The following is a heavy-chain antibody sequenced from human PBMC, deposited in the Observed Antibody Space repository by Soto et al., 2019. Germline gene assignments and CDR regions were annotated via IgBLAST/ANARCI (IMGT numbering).Heavy chain of an antibody. D-gene: IGHD3-16*01. Sequence: EVQLVESGGDLVQPGGSLRLSCAASGFTFSDYWMHWVRQVPGKGLVWVSRINNGGSGTSYAAFAKGRFTISRDDAKNPLYLQMNSLRPADTSVYFFATLPLAGPASWGQGTLVTVSS. J-gene: IGHJ5*02. CDR1: GFTFSDYW. CDR2: INNGGSGT. V-gene: IGHV3-74*01. CDR3: ATLPLAGPAS.